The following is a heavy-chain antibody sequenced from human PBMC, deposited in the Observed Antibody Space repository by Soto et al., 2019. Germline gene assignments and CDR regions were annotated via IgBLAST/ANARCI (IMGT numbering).Heavy chain of an antibody. V-gene: IGHV3-15*07. J-gene: IGHJ4*02. Sequence: PGGSLRLSCAASGFTFNNAWMSWVRQAPGKGLEWVGRIKSKTDGGTTDYAAPVKGRFTISRDDSKNTLYLQMNSLKTEDTAVYYCTTVFGVVMSYFDYWGQGTLVTVSS. CDR2: IKSKTDGGTT. D-gene: IGHD3-3*01. CDR1: GFTFNNAW. CDR3: TTVFGVVMSYFDY.